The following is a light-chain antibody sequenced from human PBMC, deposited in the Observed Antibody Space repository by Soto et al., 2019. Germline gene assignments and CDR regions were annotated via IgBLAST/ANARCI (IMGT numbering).Light chain of an antibody. V-gene: IGKV3-20*01. CDR3: QQYGSSALT. CDR2: EAS. J-gene: IGKJ3*01. CDR1: QSLGDNY. Sequence: EIVLTQSPGTLSLSPGDRATLSCRASQSLGDNYLAWYQQKPGQAPRLLIYEASNRATGIPDRFSASGSRTDVTLTISRLEPEDFAVYYCQQYGSSALTFGRGTKVDIK.